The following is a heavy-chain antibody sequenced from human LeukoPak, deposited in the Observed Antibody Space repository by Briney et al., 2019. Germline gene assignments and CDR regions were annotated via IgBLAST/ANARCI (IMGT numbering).Heavy chain of an antibody. J-gene: IGHJ4*02. Sequence: SETLSLTCAVYGGSFSGYYWSWIRQPPGKGLEWIGEINHSGSTNYNPSLKSRVTISVDTSKNQFSLKLSSVTAADTAVYYCARGKNGIAAAGTRYYFDYWGQGTLVTVCS. CDR2: INHSGST. CDR3: ARGKNGIAAAGTRYYFDY. D-gene: IGHD6-13*01. CDR1: GGSFSGYY. V-gene: IGHV4-34*01.